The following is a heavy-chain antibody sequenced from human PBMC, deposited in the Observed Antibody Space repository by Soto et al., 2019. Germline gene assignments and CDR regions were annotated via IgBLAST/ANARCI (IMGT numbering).Heavy chain of an antibody. Sequence: GESLKISCKGSGYSFTSYWIGWVRQMPGKGLEWMGIIYPGDSDTRYSPSFQGQVTISADKSISTAYLQWSSLKASDTAMYYCARSLRFLEWLKERDYYMDVWGKGTTVTVSS. CDR1: GYSFTSYW. V-gene: IGHV5-51*01. J-gene: IGHJ6*03. CDR2: IYPGDSDT. CDR3: ARSLRFLEWLKERDYYMDV. D-gene: IGHD3-3*01.